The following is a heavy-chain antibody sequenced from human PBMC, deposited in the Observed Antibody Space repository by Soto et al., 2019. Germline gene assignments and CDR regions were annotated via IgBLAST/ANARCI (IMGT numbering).Heavy chain of an antibody. V-gene: IGHV3-15*01. CDR1: GSPLSNTW. D-gene: IGHD6-13*01. Sequence: GGALRGSCAASGSPLSNTWMSWDRQARGKGLEWVGRIKSTTDGGTTDYAPPVKGRFTISRDGSKNTLYLQMNRLKTEDTAVYYCTTRQAAAGSGWGQGTPVTVSS. CDR3: TTRQAAAGSG. CDR2: IKSTTDGGTT. J-gene: IGHJ1*01.